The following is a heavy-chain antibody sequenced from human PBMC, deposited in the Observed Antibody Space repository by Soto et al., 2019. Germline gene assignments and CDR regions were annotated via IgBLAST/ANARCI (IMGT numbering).Heavy chain of an antibody. CDR3: ACEQPFSYSSGHGDSGYGMDV. J-gene: IGHJ6*02. D-gene: IGHD6-19*01. V-gene: IGHV1-18*01. CDR2: ISAYNGKT. Sequence: GASVKVSCKASGYTFTSYGISWVRQAPGQGLEWMGWISAYNGKTNYAQKLKGRVTMTTDTSTSTAYMELRSLRSDDTAVYYCACEQPFSYSSGHGDSGYGMDVWGQGTTVTVSS. CDR1: GYTFTSYG.